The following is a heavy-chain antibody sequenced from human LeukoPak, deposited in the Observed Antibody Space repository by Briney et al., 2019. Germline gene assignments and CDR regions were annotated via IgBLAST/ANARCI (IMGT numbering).Heavy chain of an antibody. CDR1: GGTFSSYA. J-gene: IGHJ4*02. Sequence: SVKVSCKASGGTFSSYAISWVRQAPGQGLEWMGGIIHIFGTANYAQKFQGRVTITTDESTSTAYMELSSLRSEDTAVYYCARARYYDSSGYPGVFDYWGQGTLVTVSS. D-gene: IGHD3-22*01. CDR2: IIHIFGTA. CDR3: ARARYYDSSGYPGVFDY. V-gene: IGHV1-69*05.